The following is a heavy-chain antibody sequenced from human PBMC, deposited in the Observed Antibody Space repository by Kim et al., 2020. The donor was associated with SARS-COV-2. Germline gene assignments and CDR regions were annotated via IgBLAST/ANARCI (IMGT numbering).Heavy chain of an antibody. J-gene: IGHJ4*02. CDR3: ARGGDMVRGVINSSFDLLRDDFDY. V-gene: IGHV3-43*01. CDR2: ISWDGGST. CDR1: GFTFDDYT. Sequence: GGSLRLSCAASGFTFDDYTMHWVRQAPGKGLEWVSLISWDGGSTYYADSVKGRFTISRDNSKNSLYLQMNSLRTEDTALYYCARGGDMVRGVINSSFDLLRDDFDYWGQGTLVTVSS. D-gene: IGHD3-10*01.